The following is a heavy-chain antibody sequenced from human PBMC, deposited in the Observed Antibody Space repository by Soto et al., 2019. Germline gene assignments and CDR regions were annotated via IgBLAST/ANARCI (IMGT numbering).Heavy chain of an antibody. V-gene: IGHV4-34*01. Sequence: SETLSLTCAVYGGSFSGYYWSWIRQPPGKGLEWIGEINHSRSTNYNPSLKSRVTISVDTSKNQFSLKLSSVTAADTAVYYCARGGRDGYNTWGQGTLVTVSS. CDR1: GGSFSGYY. J-gene: IGHJ5*02. CDR3: ARGGRDGYNT. D-gene: IGHD5-12*01. CDR2: INHSRST.